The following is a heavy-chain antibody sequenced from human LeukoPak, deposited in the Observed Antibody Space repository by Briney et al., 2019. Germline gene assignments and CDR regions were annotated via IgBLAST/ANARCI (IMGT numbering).Heavy chain of an antibody. CDR2: ISKDESNK. CDR1: GFIFSSYA. CDR3: ARASAGFAIFGVVFDY. D-gene: IGHD3-3*01. V-gene: IGHV3-30-3*01. Sequence: GGSLRLSCAASGFIFSSYAMHWVRQASGKGLEWVADISKDESNKYYADSVKGRFTISRDNSKNTLYLQVNSLRAEDTAVYYCARASAGFAIFGVVFDYWGQGTLVTVSS. J-gene: IGHJ4*02.